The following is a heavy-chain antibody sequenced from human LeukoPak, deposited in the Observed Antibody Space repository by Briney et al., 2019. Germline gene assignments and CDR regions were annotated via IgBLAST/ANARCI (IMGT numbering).Heavy chain of an antibody. V-gene: IGHV1-3*01. CDR3: VGGSLGY. CDR2: ITVASGNT. Sequence: ASVKVSCKTLGYTFITSSIYWVRQAPGQRLEWLGWITVASGNTRYSENLQGRITLTRDTSANTAYMELRNLRSEDTAVYYCVGGSLGYWGQGTLVTVSP. CDR1: GYTFITSS. J-gene: IGHJ4*02.